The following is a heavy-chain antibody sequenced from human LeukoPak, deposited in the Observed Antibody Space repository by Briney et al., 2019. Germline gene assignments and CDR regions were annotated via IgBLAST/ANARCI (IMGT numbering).Heavy chain of an antibody. CDR1: GGSFSGYY. CDR3: ARHDRGPLWF. CDR2: INHSGST. Sequence: PSETLSLTRAVYGGSFSGYYWSWIRQPPGKGLEWIGEINHSGSTNYNPSLKSRVTISVDTSKNQFSLKLSSVTAADTAVYYCARHDRGPLWFGGQGTLVTVSS. J-gene: IGHJ4*02. D-gene: IGHD3-10*01. V-gene: IGHV4-34*01.